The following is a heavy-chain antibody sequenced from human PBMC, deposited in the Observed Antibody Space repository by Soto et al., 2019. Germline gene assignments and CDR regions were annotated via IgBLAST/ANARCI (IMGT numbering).Heavy chain of an antibody. CDR1: GFTFSSYW. CDR2: INQDGSGK. D-gene: IGHD1-1*01. V-gene: IGHV3-7*01. J-gene: IGHJ4*02. Sequence: EVQLVESGGGLVQPGGSLRLSCAASGFTFSSYWMSWVRQAPGKGLECVANINQDGSGKYYVDSVKGRFTISRDNAKNSLSLQMNSQRAEDTAVYYCAVQGTTFDYWGQGTLVTVSS. CDR3: AVQGTTFDY.